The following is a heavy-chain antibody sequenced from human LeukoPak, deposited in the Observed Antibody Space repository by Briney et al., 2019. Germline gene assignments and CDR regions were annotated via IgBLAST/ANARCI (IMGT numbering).Heavy chain of an antibody. CDR1: GFIFSTYY. J-gene: IGHJ4*02. D-gene: IGHD3-10*01. Sequence: GGSPRLSCAASGFIFSTYYMSWVRQAPGKGLEWVSISYSGGSTYYADSVKGRFTISRDSSKDTLHLQMNSLRAEDTAVYYCTRAGQWTYGFQDYWGQGTLVTVSS. CDR3: TRAGQWTYGFQDY. V-gene: IGHV3-66*01. CDR2: SYSGGST.